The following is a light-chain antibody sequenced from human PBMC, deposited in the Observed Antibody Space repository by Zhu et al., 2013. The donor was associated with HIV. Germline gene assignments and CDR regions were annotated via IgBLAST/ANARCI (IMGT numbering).Light chain of an antibody. CDR1: QDIGKY. J-gene: IGKJ3*01. V-gene: IGKV1-9*01. Sequence: DIQLTQSPSLLSASVGDRVTITCRASQDIGKYLAWYQQRPGRAPNLLVYAASTTQSGVPGRFGGRGSGTEFTLTIDSLQPEDVATYYCQHVNNNAAFGPGTKVDV. CDR2: AAS. CDR3: QHVNNNAA.